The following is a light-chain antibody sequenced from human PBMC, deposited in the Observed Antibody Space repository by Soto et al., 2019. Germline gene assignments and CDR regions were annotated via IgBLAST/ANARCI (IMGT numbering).Light chain of an antibody. J-gene: IGLJ1*01. Sequence: QSVLTQPPSASGSPEQSVTTSCSGSSSDIGGYTYVSWYQNHPGKAPKLMIYEVSKRPSGVPDRFSGSKSGNTASLTVSGLHAVDEADYYCSSFVDSNSYVFGTGTKVTFL. CDR3: SSFVDSNSYV. CDR1: SSDIGGYTY. V-gene: IGLV2-8*01. CDR2: EVS.